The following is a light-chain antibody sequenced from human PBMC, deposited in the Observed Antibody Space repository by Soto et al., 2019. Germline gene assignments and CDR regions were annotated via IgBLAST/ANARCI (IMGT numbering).Light chain of an antibody. Sequence: DIQMTQSPSSLSASVGDRVTITCRACQSISSLLAWYQQKPGKAPRLLIYDTSNLESGVPSRFSGSGSGTEFTLTISSLQPDDFATYYCQEYNTFSYTFGQGTRLQI. V-gene: IGKV1-5*01. CDR2: DTS. CDR1: QSISSL. J-gene: IGKJ2*01. CDR3: QEYNTFSYT.